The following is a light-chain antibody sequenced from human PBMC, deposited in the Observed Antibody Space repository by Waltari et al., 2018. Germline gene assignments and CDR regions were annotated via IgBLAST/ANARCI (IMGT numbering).Light chain of an antibody. CDR3: QVWDANTDPGV. CDR2: YDN. V-gene: IGLV3-21*01. CDR1: NIERKS. J-gene: IGLJ1*01. Sequence: SYVLTQPPSVSVAPGETARITCGGNNIERKSVHWYRPRPGQAPVVVISYDNDRAAGIPERFSGSNSGNTATLTISRVEAGDEADYYCQVWDANTDPGVFGTGTEVTVL.